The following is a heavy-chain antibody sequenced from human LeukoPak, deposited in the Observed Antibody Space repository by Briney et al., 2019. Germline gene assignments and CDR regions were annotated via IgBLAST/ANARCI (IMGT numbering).Heavy chain of an antibody. CDR1: GGSISSYY. J-gene: IGHJ3*02. Sequence: PSETLSLTCTVSGGSISSYYWSWIRQPAGKGLEWIGRIYTSGSTNYNPSLKSRVTMSVDTSKNQFSLKLSSVTAADTAVYYRARHTLVGARNAFDIWGQGTMVTVSS. CDR2: IYTSGST. V-gene: IGHV4-4*07. D-gene: IGHD1-26*01. CDR3: ARHTLVGARNAFDI.